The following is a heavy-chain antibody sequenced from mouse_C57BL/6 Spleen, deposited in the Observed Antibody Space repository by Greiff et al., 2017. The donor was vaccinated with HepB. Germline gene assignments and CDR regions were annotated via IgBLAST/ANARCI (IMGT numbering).Heavy chain of an antibody. CDR1: GYTFTDYE. V-gene: IGHV1-15*01. CDR3: TRSIITTRGYFDV. J-gene: IGHJ1*03. D-gene: IGHD1-1*01. CDR2: IDPETGGT. Sequence: VQLQQSGAELVRPGASVTLSCKASGYTFTDYEMHWVKQTPVHGLEWIGAIDPETGGTAYNQKFKGKAILTADKSSSTAYMELRSLTSEDSAVYYCTRSIITTRGYFDVWGTGTTVTVSS.